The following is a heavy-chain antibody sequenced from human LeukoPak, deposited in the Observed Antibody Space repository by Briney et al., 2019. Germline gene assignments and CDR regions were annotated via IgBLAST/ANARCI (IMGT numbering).Heavy chain of an antibody. CDR2: IYYSGST. V-gene: IGHV4-59*01. CDR1: GGSISNYY. Sequence: SETLSLTCTVSGGSISNYYWSWIRQPPGKGLEWIGYIYYSGSTNYNPSLKSRVTISVDTLKNQFSLKVSSLTAADTAVYFCARIANNGYYLFDYWGQGILVTVSS. CDR3: ARIANNGYYLFDY. J-gene: IGHJ4*02. D-gene: IGHD3-22*01.